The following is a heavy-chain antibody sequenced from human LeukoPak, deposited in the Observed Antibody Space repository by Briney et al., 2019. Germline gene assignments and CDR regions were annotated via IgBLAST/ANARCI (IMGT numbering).Heavy chain of an antibody. CDR3: ARDRWFDC. Sequence: SETLSLTCTVSGDSFTTNYWSWIRQSPGKGLEWIGYIIYSGSTTYNPFLKSRVTISLDTSKNQFSLKLSSVTAADTAVYYCARDRWFDCWGQGTLVTVSS. CDR2: IIYSGST. J-gene: IGHJ5*01. V-gene: IGHV4-59*01. CDR1: GDSFTTNY.